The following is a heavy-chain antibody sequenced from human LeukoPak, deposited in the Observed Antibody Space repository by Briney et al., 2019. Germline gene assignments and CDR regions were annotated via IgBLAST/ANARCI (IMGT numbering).Heavy chain of an antibody. CDR1: GYTFAGYY. CDR2: INPNNGGT. CDR3: TRESGSYHGNDY. Sequence: ASVKVSCKASGYTFAGYYMHWVRQAPGQGLEWMGRINPNNGGTKYAQKFQGRVTMTGDTSISTAYMELSSLRSDDTAVYYCTRESGSYHGNDYWGQGTLVTVSS. V-gene: IGHV1-2*06. D-gene: IGHD1-26*01. J-gene: IGHJ4*02.